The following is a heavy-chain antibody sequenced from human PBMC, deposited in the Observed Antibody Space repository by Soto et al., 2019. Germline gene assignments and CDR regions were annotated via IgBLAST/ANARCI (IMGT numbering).Heavy chain of an antibody. Sequence: GASVKVSCKASGNTFTSYDTNWVRQATGQGLEWMGWMNPNSGNTGYAQKFQGRVTMTRNTSISTAYMELSRLRSDDTAVYYCARDGATFVYYYYGMDVWVQGTTVTVSS. CDR1: GNTFTSYD. J-gene: IGHJ6*02. CDR2: MNPNSGNT. V-gene: IGHV1-8*01. D-gene: IGHD1-26*01. CDR3: ARDGATFVYYYYGMDV.